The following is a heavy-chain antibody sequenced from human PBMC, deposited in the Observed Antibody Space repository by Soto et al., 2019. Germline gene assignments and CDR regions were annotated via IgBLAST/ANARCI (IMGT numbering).Heavy chain of an antibody. Sequence: QVQLVQSGAEVKKPGSSVKVSCKASGGTFSSYAISWVRQAPGQGLEWMGGIIPIFGTANYAQKFQGRVTITADESTSTAYMELSSLRSEDTAVYYCARDLTIYGHVPYYYFGMDVWGQGTTVTVSS. V-gene: IGHV1-69*12. CDR3: ARDLTIYGHVPYYYFGMDV. CDR2: IIPIFGTA. CDR1: GGTFSSYA. J-gene: IGHJ6*02. D-gene: IGHD4-17*01.